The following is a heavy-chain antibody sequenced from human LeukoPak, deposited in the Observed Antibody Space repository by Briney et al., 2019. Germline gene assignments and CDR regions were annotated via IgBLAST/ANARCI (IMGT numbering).Heavy chain of an antibody. Sequence: SETLSLTCSVSSGSINYYYWNWIWQPPGKGLEWIGCIYYSGSTNYNPSLESRVTISVDTAKNQFSLKLSSVTAADTAMYYCARGGKYSSSWFDSWGQGTLVTVSS. CDR2: IYYSGST. D-gene: IGHD6-13*01. CDR3: ARGGKYSSSWFDS. CDR1: SGSINYYY. J-gene: IGHJ5*01. V-gene: IGHV4-59*01.